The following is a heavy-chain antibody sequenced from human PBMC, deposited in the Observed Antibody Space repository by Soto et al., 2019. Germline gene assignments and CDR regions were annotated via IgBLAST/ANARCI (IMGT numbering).Heavy chain of an antibody. J-gene: IGHJ6*02. Sequence: ASVKVSCKASGYTFTSYYMHWVRQAPGQGLEWMGIINPSGGSTSYAQKFQGRVTMTRDTSTSTVYMELSSLRSEDTAVYYCARVDTAMVNYYYYCGMNVWGQVTTVTVSS. CDR1: GYTFTSYY. CDR2: INPSGGST. V-gene: IGHV1-46*03. CDR3: ARVDTAMVNYYYYCGMNV. D-gene: IGHD5-18*01.